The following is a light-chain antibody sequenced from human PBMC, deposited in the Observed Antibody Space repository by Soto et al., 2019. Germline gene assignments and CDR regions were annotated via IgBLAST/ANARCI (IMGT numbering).Light chain of an antibody. CDR3: ASYTSSSTLV. Sequence: QSALTQPASVSGSPGQSITISCTGTSSDIGGYNYVSWYQQHPGKAPKLMIYEVGNRPSGVSDRFSGSKSGNTASLTISGLQAEDEVEYYCASYTSSSTLVFGTGTKVTVL. J-gene: IGLJ1*01. V-gene: IGLV2-14*01. CDR1: SSDIGGYNY. CDR2: EVG.